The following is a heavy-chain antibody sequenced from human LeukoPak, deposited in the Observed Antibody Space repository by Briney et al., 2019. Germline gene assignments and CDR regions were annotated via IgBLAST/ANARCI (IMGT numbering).Heavy chain of an antibody. J-gene: IGHJ5*02. CDR1: GGSFSGYY. Sequence: SETLSLTCAVYGGSFSGYYWSWIRQPPGKGLEWIGEINHSGSTNYNPSLKSRVTISVDTSKNQFSLKLGSVTAADTAVYYCARDSLLLWFGELSAAFDPWGQGTLVTVSS. D-gene: IGHD3-10*01. V-gene: IGHV4-34*01. CDR2: INHSGST. CDR3: ARDSLLLWFGELSAAFDP.